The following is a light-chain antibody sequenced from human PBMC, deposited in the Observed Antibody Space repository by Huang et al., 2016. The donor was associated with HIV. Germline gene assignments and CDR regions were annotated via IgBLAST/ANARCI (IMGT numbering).Light chain of an antibody. V-gene: IGKV3-11*01. CDR3: QQRSNWPWT. J-gene: IGKJ1*01. Sequence: IVLMQSPATLSLSPGEGATLSCRASQSVSNFLGWYQQKPGQAPRRLIDDTSNRATGIRARFSGGGSGTDFTLTINSLEPEDSAVYYCQQRSNWPWTFGQGTKVEIK. CDR1: QSVSNF. CDR2: DTS.